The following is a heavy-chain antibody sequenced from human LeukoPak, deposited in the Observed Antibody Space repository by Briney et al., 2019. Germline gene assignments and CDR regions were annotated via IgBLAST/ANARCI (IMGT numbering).Heavy chain of an antibody. V-gene: IGHV1-18*04. D-gene: IGHD6-19*01. CDR1: GYTFTSYG. CDR2: ISAYNGNT. CDR3: ASSIAVAGSADYFDY. J-gene: IGHJ4*03. Sequence: ASVKVSCKASGYTFTSYGISWVRQAPGQGLEWMGWISAYNGNTDYAQKLQGRVTMTTDTSTSTAYMELRSLRSDDTAVYYCASSIAVAGSADYFDYWGQGTTVTVSS.